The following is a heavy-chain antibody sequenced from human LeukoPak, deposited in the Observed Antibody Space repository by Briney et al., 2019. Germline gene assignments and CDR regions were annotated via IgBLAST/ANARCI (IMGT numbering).Heavy chain of an antibody. V-gene: IGHV3-30*18. D-gene: IGHD3-16*01. CDR3: AKVRGISHYGMDV. CDR1: GFTFSSYG. J-gene: IGHJ6*02. CDR2: ISYDGSNK. Sequence: GRSLRLSCAASGFTFSSYGMHWVRQAPGKGLEWVAVISYDGSNKYYADSVKGRFTISRDNSKNTLYPQMNSLRAEDTAVYYCAKVRGISHYGMDVWGQGTTVTVSS.